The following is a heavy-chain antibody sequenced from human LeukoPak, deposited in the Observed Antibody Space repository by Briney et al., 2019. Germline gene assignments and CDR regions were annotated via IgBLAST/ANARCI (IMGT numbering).Heavy chain of an antibody. Sequence: GGSLRLSCAASGFTLSTYAMNWVRQAPDKGLEWASSISGLGGSTYYAESVKGRFTIFRDNSKNTLYLQMNSLRAEDTAVYYRARGAGYNYPYYFDYWGQGTLVTVSS. V-gene: IGHV3-23*01. J-gene: IGHJ4*02. CDR1: GFTLSTYA. CDR3: ARGAGYNYPYYFDY. CDR2: ISGLGGST. D-gene: IGHD5-24*01.